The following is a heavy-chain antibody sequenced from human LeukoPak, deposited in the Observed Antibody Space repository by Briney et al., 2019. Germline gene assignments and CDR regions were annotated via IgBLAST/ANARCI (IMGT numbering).Heavy chain of an antibody. V-gene: IGHV4-34*01. CDR2: IHNSGTT. CDR3: ARRYYYNLGSFPFDF. J-gene: IGHJ4*02. D-gene: IGHD3-10*01. Sequence: SETLSLTCAVSGGPFSGYFWSWIRQPPGKGLEWIGEIHNSGTTNYNPSLNSRVTSSEDTSKNQIYLNLRSVTAADTAVYYCARRYYYNLGSFPFDFWGQGTLVTVSS. CDR1: GGPFSGYF.